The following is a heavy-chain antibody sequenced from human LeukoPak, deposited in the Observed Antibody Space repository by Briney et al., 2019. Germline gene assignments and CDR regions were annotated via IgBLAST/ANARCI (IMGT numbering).Heavy chain of an antibody. Sequence: SETLSLTRTVSGGSISSSSYYWGWIRQPPGKGLEWIGSIYYSGSTYYNPSLKSRVTISVDTSKNQFSLKLSSVTAADTAVYYCASDSSGYFDYWGQGTLVTVSS. CDR1: GGSISSSSYY. D-gene: IGHD3-22*01. CDR2: IYYSGST. CDR3: ASDSSGYFDY. J-gene: IGHJ4*02. V-gene: IGHV4-39*01.